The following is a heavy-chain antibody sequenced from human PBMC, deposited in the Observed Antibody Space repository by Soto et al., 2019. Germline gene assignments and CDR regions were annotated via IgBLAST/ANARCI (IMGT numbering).Heavy chain of an antibody. Sequence: EVQLVESGGGLVQPGGSLRLSCAASGFTFSSYSMNWVRQAPGKGLEWVSYISSSSRTIYYADSVKGRFTISRDNAKNSLYLQMNSLRDEDTAVYYCARVTYDSSGYSFDYWGQGTLVTVSS. D-gene: IGHD3-22*01. V-gene: IGHV3-48*02. CDR1: GFTFSSYS. CDR3: ARVTYDSSGYSFDY. J-gene: IGHJ4*02. CDR2: ISSSSRTI.